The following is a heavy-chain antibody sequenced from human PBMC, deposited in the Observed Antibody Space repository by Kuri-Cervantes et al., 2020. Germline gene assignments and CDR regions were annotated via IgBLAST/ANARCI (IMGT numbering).Heavy chain of an antibody. V-gene: IGHV4-38-2*02. Sequence: SETLSLTCTVSGYSISSGYYWGWIRQPPGKGLEWIGEIYHSGSTNYNPSLKSRVTISVDKSKNQSSLKLSSVTAADTAVYYCARCAPYDFWSGYGDYYMDVWGKGTTVTVSS. D-gene: IGHD3-3*01. J-gene: IGHJ6*03. CDR3: ARCAPYDFWSGYGDYYMDV. CDR1: GYSISSGYY. CDR2: IYHSGST.